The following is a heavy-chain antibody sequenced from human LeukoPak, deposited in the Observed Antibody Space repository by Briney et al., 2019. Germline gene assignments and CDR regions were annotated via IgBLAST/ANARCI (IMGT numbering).Heavy chain of an antibody. Sequence: SETLSLTCTVSGVSINTGVYYWNWIRQHPGRGLEWIGYIHYSGSTYYNPSLKSQVTISLDTSKNQFSLKLSSVTAADTAVYYCARDGRGVAVAGTLDYYYYGMDVWGQGTTVTVSS. CDR1: GVSINTGVYY. J-gene: IGHJ6*02. D-gene: IGHD6-19*01. CDR2: IHYSGST. V-gene: IGHV4-31*01. CDR3: ARDGRGVAVAGTLDYYYYGMDV.